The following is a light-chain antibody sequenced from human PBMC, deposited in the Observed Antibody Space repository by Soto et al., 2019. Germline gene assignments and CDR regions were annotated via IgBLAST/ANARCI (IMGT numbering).Light chain of an antibody. J-gene: IGKJ3*01. CDR1: QSLLHSNGYNC. CDR3: MQALQTPLIT. CDR2: LGS. V-gene: IGKV2-28*01. Sequence: DIVMTQSPLSLPVTPGEPASISCRSSQSLLHSNGYNCLDWYLQKPGQSPQLLIYLGSNRASGVPDRFSGSGSGTDFTLKISRVEAEDVGVYYCMQALQTPLITFGPGTKVDIK.